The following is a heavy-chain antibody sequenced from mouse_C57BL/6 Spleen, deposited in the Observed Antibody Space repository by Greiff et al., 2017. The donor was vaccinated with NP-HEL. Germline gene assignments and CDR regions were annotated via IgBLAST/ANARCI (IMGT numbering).Heavy chain of an antibody. Sequence: SGPELVKPGASVKISCKASGYAFSSSWMNWVKQRPGKGLEWIGRIYPGDGDTNYNGKFKGKATLTADKSSSTAYMQLSSLTSEDSAVYFCAITTVVGMDYWGQGTSVTVSS. J-gene: IGHJ4*01. V-gene: IGHV1-82*01. CDR1: GYAFSSSW. D-gene: IGHD1-1*01. CDR2: IYPGDGDT. CDR3: AITTVVGMDY.